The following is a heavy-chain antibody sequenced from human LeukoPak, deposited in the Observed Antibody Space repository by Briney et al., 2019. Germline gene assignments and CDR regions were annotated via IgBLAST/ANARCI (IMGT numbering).Heavy chain of an antibody. D-gene: IGHD1-26*01. CDR1: GFTFSSYG. V-gene: IGHV3-30*03. Sequence: GRSLRLSCAASGFTFSSYGMHWVRQAPGKGLEWVAVISYDGSNKYYADSVKGRFTISRDNSKNTLYLQMNSLRAEDTAVYYCATTYSGSYYPGAFDIWGQGTMVTVSS. CDR3: ATTYSGSYYPGAFDI. CDR2: ISYDGSNK. J-gene: IGHJ3*02.